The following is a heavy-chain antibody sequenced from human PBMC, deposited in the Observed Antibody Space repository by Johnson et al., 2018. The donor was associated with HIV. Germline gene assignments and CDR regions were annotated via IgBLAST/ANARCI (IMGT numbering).Heavy chain of an antibody. Sequence: EQLVESGGGVVRPGGSLRLSCTASGFTFGDYAMSWVRQAPGKGLEWVGFIRSKAYGGTTEYAASVKGSFTISRDDSKSIAYLQMNSLKTEDTAVYYCTRDGYDNGGDVAFDIGAQGSMVTVSS. CDR3: TRDGYDNGGDVAFDI. D-gene: IGHD5-12*01. CDR1: GFTFGDYA. J-gene: IGHJ3*02. CDR2: IRSKAYGGTT. V-gene: IGHV3-49*04.